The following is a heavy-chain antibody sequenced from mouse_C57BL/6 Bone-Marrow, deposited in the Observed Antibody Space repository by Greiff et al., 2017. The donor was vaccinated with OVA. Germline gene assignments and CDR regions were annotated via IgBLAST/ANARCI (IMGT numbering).Heavy chain of an antibody. CDR1: GYTFTSYW. Sequence: VQLQQPGAELVRPGTSVKLSCKASGYTFTSYWMHWVKQRPGQGLEWIGVIDPSDSYTNYNQKFKGKATLTVDTSSSTAYMQLSSLTSEDTEVYYCAITTGVATDYWGQGTTLTVSS. V-gene: IGHV1-59*01. J-gene: IGHJ2*01. CDR2: IDPSDSYT. CDR3: AITTGVATDY. D-gene: IGHD1-1*01.